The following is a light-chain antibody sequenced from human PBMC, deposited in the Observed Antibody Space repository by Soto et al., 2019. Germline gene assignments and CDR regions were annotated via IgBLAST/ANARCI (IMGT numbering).Light chain of an antibody. J-gene: IGKJ2*01. CDR2: GAS. Sequence: EIVLTQSPDTLSLSPGERATLSCRASQSISSTYLVWYQQRPGQAPRLLIYGASSRATGIPDRFSGSGSGTDFTLTISRLEPEDFAVYYCQQYHSSPPMYTFGQGTKLEIK. CDR3: QQYHSSPPMYT. CDR1: QSISSTY. V-gene: IGKV3-20*01.